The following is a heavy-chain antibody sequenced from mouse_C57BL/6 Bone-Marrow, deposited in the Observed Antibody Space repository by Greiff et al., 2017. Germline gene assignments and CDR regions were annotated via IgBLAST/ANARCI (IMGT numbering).Heavy chain of an antibody. CDR2: IYIGNGYT. Sequence: VQLQQSGAELVRPGSSVKMSCKPSGYTFTGYGINWVKQRPGQGLEWIGYIYIGNGYTDYNEKFKGKATLTSDTSSSTAYMQLSSLTSEDSAIYFCYDYEGFAYWGQGTLVTVSA. CDR3: YDYEGFAY. CDR1: GYTFTGYG. J-gene: IGHJ3*01. D-gene: IGHD2-4*01. V-gene: IGHV1-58*01.